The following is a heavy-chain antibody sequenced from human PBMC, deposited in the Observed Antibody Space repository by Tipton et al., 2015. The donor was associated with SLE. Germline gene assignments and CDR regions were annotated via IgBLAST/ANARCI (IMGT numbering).Heavy chain of an antibody. J-gene: IGHJ4*02. D-gene: IGHD6-13*01. V-gene: IGHV4-59*01. Sequence: LRLSCTVSGDSISSYYWSWIRQPPGKGLEWIGYIYYSGSTNYNPSLKSRVTISVDTSKNQFSLKLSSVTAADTAVYYCASNTDSSSYYFDYWGQGTLVTVSS. CDR1: GDSISSYY. CDR3: ASNTDSSSYYFDY. CDR2: IYYSGST.